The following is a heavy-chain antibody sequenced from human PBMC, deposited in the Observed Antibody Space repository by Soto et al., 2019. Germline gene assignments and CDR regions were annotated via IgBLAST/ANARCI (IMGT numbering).Heavy chain of an antibody. CDR1: GFTFSTYW. CDR2: INQDGSER. Sequence: EVQLVESGGGLVQPGGSLRLPCAASGFTFSTYWMTWVRQPPGKGLELVASINQDGSERYYVDSVRGRFTISRDNAKNSLYLQMNSLRAEDTAVYYCVCGGNFFVYWGQGTLVTVSP. CDR3: VCGGNFFVY. V-gene: IGHV3-7*01. D-gene: IGHD2-21*01. J-gene: IGHJ4*02.